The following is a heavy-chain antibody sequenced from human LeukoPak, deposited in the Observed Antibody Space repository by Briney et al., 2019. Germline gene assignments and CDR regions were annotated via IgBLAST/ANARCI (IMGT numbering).Heavy chain of an antibody. D-gene: IGHD1-20*01. CDR1: GGSISSKNW. CDR3: ARDRPLGITGTYDAFDI. Sequence: SETLSLTCAVSGGSISSKNWWIWVRQPPEKGLEWIGEIYHTGSTNYNPSLKSRVTMSVDKSKNQFSLKLSSVTAADTAVYYCARDRPLGITGTYDAFDIWGQGTMVTVSS. J-gene: IGHJ3*02. V-gene: IGHV4-4*02. CDR2: IYHTGST.